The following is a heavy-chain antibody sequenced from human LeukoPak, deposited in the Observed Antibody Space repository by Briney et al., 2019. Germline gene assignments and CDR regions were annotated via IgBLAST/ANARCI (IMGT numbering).Heavy chain of an antibody. V-gene: IGHV1-18*01. Sequence: GASVKVSCKASGYTFTSYGISWVRQAPGQGLEWMGWISAYNGNTNYAQKLQGRVTMTTDTSTSTAYMELRSLRSDDTAVYYCARVPPIVYYDSSGYYYFDYWGQGTLVTVSS. J-gene: IGHJ4*02. CDR2: ISAYNGNT. CDR1: GYTFTSYG. CDR3: ARVPPIVYYDSSGYYYFDY. D-gene: IGHD3-22*01.